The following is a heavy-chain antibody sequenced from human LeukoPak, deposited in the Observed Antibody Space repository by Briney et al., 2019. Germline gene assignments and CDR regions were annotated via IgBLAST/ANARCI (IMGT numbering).Heavy chain of an antibody. J-gene: IGHJ5*02. D-gene: IGHD1-26*01. Sequence: SQTLSLTCAISGDSVSSNSAAWNWIRQSPSRGLEWLGRTYYRSKWYNDYAVSVKSRITINPDTSKNQFSLQLNSVTPEDTAVYYYARGDQTWELLRGNWFDPWGQGTLVTVSS. CDR1: GDSVSSNSAA. V-gene: IGHV6-1*01. CDR3: ARGDQTWELLRGNWFDP. CDR2: TYYRSKWYN.